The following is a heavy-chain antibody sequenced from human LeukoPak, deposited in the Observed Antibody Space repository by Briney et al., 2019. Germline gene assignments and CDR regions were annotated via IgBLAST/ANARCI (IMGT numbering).Heavy chain of an antibody. CDR2: IIGSGDIT. V-gene: IGHV3-23*01. Sequence: RTGGSLRLSCPASGFTFSSYAMSWVRQAPGKGLEWVSSIIGSGDITYYADSVKGRFTISRDNSKNTLYLQMNSLRAEDTAVYYCAIGVVPSPVITPFDYWGQGTLVTVSS. CDR3: AIGVVPSPVITPFDY. D-gene: IGHD4-23*01. J-gene: IGHJ4*02. CDR1: GFTFSSYA.